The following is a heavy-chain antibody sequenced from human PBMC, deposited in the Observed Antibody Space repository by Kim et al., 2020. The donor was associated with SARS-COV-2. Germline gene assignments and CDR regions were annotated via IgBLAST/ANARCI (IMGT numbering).Heavy chain of an antibody. CDR2: MNPNSGNT. Sequence: ASVKVSCKASGYTFTSYDINWVRQATGQGLEWMGWMNPNSGNTGYAQKFQGRVTMTRNTSISTAYMELSSLRSEDTAVYYCARGPQITGTYDYWGQGTLVTVSS. CDR3: ARGPQITGTYDY. V-gene: IGHV1-8*01. D-gene: IGHD1-20*01. CDR1: GYTFTSYD. J-gene: IGHJ4*02.